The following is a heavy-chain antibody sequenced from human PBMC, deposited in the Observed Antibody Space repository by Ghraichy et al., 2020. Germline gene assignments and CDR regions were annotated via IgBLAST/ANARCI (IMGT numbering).Heavy chain of an antibody. V-gene: IGHV4-31*03. CDR2: IYYSGST. D-gene: IGHD3-22*01. Sequence: SETLSLTCTVSGGSISSGGYYWSWIRQHPGKGLEWIGYIYYSGSTYYNPSLKSRVTISVDTSKNQFSLKLSSVTAADTAVYYCARDFRSTYYYDSSGKGGGFFDYWGQGTLVTVSS. CDR1: GGSISSGGYY. CDR3: ARDFRSTYYYDSSGKGGGFFDY. J-gene: IGHJ4*02.